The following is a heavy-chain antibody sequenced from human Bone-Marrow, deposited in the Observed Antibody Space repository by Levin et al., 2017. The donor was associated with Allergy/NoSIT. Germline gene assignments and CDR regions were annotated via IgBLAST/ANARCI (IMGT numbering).Heavy chain of an antibody. Sequence: PSETLSLTCTVSGGSVSTGGDHWAWIRQPPGKGLEWIGSVHYTGATYYNPSLKSRVTMSTDTSKNQFSLRLNSVTAADTAVLYCARHGTVKSANGDYEKLFDDWGQGTMVTVSS. CDR1: GGSVSTGGDH. V-gene: IGHV4-39*01. CDR2: VHYTGAT. CDR3: ARHGTVKSANGDYEKLFDD. J-gene: IGHJ4*02. D-gene: IGHD4-17*01.